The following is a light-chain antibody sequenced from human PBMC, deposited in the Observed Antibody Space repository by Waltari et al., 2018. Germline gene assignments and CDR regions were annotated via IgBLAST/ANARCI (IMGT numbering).Light chain of an antibody. Sequence: DIQVTQSPSSLSASVGDRVSITCRASQNIGNNLNWYQQQPGRAPKLLIYDVSSLNSGVPSRFRGSSSGTEFTLTISSLQPEDFATYYCQQGFTIPVAFGGGTKVDI. J-gene: IGKJ4*01. CDR1: QNIGNN. CDR2: DVS. V-gene: IGKV1-39*01. CDR3: QQGFTIPVA.